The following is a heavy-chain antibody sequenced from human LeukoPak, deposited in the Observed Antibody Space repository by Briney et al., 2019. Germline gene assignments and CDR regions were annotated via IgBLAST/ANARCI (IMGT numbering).Heavy chain of an antibody. CDR3: ARAGLWDYSDSSGYHNGAFDI. CDR1: GGSISSYY. D-gene: IGHD3-22*01. CDR2: IYYSGST. Sequence: SETLSLTCTVSGGSISSYYWSWIRQPPGKGLEWIGYIYYSGSTDYNPSLKSRVTISVDTSKNQFSLKLSSVTAADTAVYYCARAGLWDYSDSSGYHNGAFDIWGQGTMVTVSS. V-gene: IGHV4-59*01. J-gene: IGHJ3*02.